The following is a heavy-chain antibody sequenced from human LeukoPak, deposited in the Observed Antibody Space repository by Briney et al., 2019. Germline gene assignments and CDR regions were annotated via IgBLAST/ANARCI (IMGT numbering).Heavy chain of an antibody. Sequence: ASVKVSCKASGYTFTSYGISWVRQAPGQGLEWMGWISAYNGNTNYAQKLQGRVTMTTDTSTSTAYMELRSLRSDDTAMYYCARPIPNWNDLYYFDYWGQGTLVTVSS. J-gene: IGHJ4*02. CDR1: GYTFTSYG. D-gene: IGHD1-1*01. CDR2: ISAYNGNT. CDR3: ARPIPNWNDLYYFDY. V-gene: IGHV1-18*01.